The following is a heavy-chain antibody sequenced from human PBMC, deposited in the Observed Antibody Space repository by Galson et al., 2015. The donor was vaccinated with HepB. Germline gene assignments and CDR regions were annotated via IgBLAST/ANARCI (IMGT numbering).Heavy chain of an antibody. Sequence: SLRLSCAASGFTVSSNYMSWVRQAPGKGLEWVSVIYSGGSTYYADSVKGRFTISRDNSKNTLYLQMNSLRAEDTAVYYCARDPRTYGDAFDIWGQGTMVTVSS. CDR1: GFTVSSNY. CDR3: ARDPRTYGDAFDI. D-gene: IGHD4-17*01. V-gene: IGHV3-53*01. CDR2: IYSGGST. J-gene: IGHJ3*02.